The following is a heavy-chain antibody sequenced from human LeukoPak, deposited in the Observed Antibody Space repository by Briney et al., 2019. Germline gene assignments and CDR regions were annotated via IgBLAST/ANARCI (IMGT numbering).Heavy chain of an antibody. CDR1: GGSISGYY. D-gene: IGHD2-2*01. V-gene: IGHV4-4*07. Sequence: SETLSLTCTVSGGSISGYYWSWIRQPAGKGLEWIGRAYTSGSTNYSPSLKSRVTMSVDTSKNQFSLNLRSVTAADTAVYYCARDRCSSTSCPFDYWGQGTLVTVSS. J-gene: IGHJ4*02. CDR3: ARDRCSSTSCPFDY. CDR2: AYTSGST.